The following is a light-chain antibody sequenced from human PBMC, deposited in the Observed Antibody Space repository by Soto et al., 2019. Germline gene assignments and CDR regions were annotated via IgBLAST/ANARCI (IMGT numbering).Light chain of an antibody. Sequence: QSVLTQPPSASGTPGQRVTISCSGSSSNIGSNIVNWYQQLPGTAPKLLIYNSNQRPSGVPDRFSGSKSGNTASLTVSGLQAADEADYFCKSYAGSNTYVFGSGTKVTVL. CDR1: SSNIGSNI. J-gene: IGLJ1*01. CDR3: KSYAGSNTYV. V-gene: IGLV1-44*01. CDR2: NSN.